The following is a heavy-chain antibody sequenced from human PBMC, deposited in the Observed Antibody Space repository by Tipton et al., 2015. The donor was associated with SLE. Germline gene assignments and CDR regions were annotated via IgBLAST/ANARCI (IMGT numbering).Heavy chain of an antibody. CDR3: ARKASSCGDECFDS. CDR1: GYTFSKFG. D-gene: IGHD2-21*01. J-gene: IGHJ4*02. V-gene: IGHV1-18*01. CDR2: FNVYSGHT. Sequence: QSGPEVKKPGASVKVSCKTSGYTFSKFGITWVRQAPGQGLEWVGWFNVYSGHTDYAREFQGRVTMTADTPANTVYMELRSLRPDDTAVYYCARKASSCGDECFDSWGQGTLVSVSS.